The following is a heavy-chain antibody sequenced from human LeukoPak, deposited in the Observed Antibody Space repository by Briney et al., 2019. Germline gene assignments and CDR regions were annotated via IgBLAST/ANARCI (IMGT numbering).Heavy chain of an antibody. CDR2: IRYDGIIK. CDR3: AGALGGPDY. Sequence: GGSLRLSCAASGFTFSSYAMHWVRQAPGKGLEWVAFIRYDGIIKYYADSVKGRFTISRDNSKNTLYLQMNSLRAEDTAVYYCAGALGGPDYWGQGTLVTVSS. CDR1: GFTFSSYA. V-gene: IGHV3-30*02. J-gene: IGHJ4*02.